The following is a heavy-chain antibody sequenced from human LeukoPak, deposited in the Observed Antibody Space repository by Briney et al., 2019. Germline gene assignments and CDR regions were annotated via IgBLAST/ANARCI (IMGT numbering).Heavy chain of an antibody. CDR1: GFTFSSYW. J-gene: IGHJ6*02. Sequence: GGSLRLSCAASGFTFSSYWMHWVRQAPGRGLVWVSRINSDGSSTSYADSAKGRFTISRDNAKNTLYLQMNSLRAEDTAVYYCARALHKKTANYYGMDVWGQGTTVTVSS. D-gene: IGHD5-18*01. V-gene: IGHV3-74*01. CDR3: ARALHKKTANYYGMDV. CDR2: INSDGSST.